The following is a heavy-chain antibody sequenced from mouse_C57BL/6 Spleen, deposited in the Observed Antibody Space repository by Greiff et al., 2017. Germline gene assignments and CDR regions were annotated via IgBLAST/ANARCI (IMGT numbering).Heavy chain of an antibody. CDR3: ARDGITPKNAMDY. CDR2: ISDGGSYT. J-gene: IGHJ4*01. CDR1: GFTFSSYA. V-gene: IGHV5-4*01. Sequence: DVQLVESGGGLVKPGGSLKLSCAASGFTFSSYAMSWVRQTPEKRLEWVATISDGGSYTYYPDNVKGRFTISRDNAKNNLYLQMSHLKSEDTAMYYCARDGITPKNAMDYWGQGTSVTVSS. D-gene: IGHD2-4*01.